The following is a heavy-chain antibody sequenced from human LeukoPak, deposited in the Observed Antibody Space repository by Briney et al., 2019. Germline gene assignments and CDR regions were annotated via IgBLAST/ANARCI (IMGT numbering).Heavy chain of an antibody. CDR2: IYHSGST. CDR3: ARHPALIAVAGTKRDREDY. V-gene: IGHV4-4*02. CDR1: GGSISSSNW. J-gene: IGHJ4*02. D-gene: IGHD6-19*01. Sequence: SETLSLTCAVSGGSISSSNWWSWVRQPPGKGLEWIGEIYHSGSTNYNPSLKSRVTISVDKSKNQFSLKLSSVTAADTAVYYCARHPALIAVAGTKRDREDYWGQGTLVTVSS.